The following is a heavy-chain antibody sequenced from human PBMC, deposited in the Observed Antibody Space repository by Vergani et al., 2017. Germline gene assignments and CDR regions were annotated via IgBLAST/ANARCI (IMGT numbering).Heavy chain of an antibody. Sequence: QVQLQESGPGLVKPSQTLSLTCTVSGGSISSGGYYWSWIRQPPGKGLEWIGEINHSGSTNYNPSLKSRVTISVDTSKNQFSLKLSSVTAADTAVYYCARWITIFGVVIANYYYMDVWGKGTTVTVSS. CDR1: GGSISSGGYY. D-gene: IGHD3-3*01. CDR3: ARWITIFGVVIANYYYMDV. V-gene: IGHV4-31*03. CDR2: INHSGST. J-gene: IGHJ6*03.